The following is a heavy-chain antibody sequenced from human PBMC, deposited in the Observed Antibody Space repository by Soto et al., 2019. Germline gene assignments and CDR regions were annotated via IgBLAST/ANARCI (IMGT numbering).Heavy chain of an antibody. CDR3: ARSMFYSDGSNYSPFDY. CDR2: FYYTGSI. D-gene: IGHD3-22*01. V-gene: IGHV4-61*08. Sequence: TCAVSGGSISSGGYSWIWIRPPPGEGLEWIGYFYYTGSINYNPSLKSRVTISIDASKNQFSLRLSSVTAADTAVYYCARSMFYSDGSNYSPFDYWGQGTLVTVSS. CDR1: GGSISSGGYS. J-gene: IGHJ4*02.